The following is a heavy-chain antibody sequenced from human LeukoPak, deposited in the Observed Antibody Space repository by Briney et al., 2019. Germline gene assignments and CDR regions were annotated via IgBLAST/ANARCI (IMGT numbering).Heavy chain of an antibody. J-gene: IGHJ4*02. Sequence: ASVRVSCKASGYTFTIYAMNWVRQAPGQGGEWMGWINTNTGNPTYAQGFTGRFVFSLDTSVSTAYLQISSLKAEDTAVYYCASGDSSSWWGYYFDYWGQGTLVTVSS. CDR1: GYTFTIYA. D-gene: IGHD6-13*01. V-gene: IGHV7-4-1*02. CDR2: INTNTGNP. CDR3: ASGDSSSWWGYYFDY.